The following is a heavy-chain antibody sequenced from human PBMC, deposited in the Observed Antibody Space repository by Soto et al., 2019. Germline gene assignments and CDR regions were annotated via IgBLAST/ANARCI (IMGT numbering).Heavy chain of an antibody. Sequence: GGSLRLSCAASGFTFSSYWMSWVRHAPGRGLEWVANIKQDGSEKYYVDSVKGRFTISRDNAKNSLYLQMNSLRAEDTAVYYCARPLDNYYYYYGMDVWGQGTTVTVSS. V-gene: IGHV3-7*03. CDR2: IKQDGSEK. CDR1: GFTFSSYW. J-gene: IGHJ6*02. CDR3: ARPLDNYYYYYGMDV.